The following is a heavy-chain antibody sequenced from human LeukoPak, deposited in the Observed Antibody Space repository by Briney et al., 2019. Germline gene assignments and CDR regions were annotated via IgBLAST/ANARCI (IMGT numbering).Heavy chain of an antibody. CDR2: INWNGGST. CDR1: GFTFDDYG. D-gene: IGHD3-16*02. J-gene: IGHJ5*02. Sequence: GGSLRLSCAASGFTFDDYGMSWVRQAPGKGLEWVSGINWNGGSTGYADSVKGRFTISRDNAKNSLYLQMNSLRAEDTALYYCAREDYDYVWRSYPSGGFDPWGQGTLVTVSS. V-gene: IGHV3-20*04. CDR3: AREDYDYVWRSYPSGGFDP.